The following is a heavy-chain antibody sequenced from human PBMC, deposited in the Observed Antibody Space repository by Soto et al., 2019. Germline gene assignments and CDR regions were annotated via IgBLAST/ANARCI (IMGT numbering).Heavy chain of an antibody. CDR1: GFTFSNHA. V-gene: IGHV3-23*01. J-gene: IGHJ4*02. Sequence: VSLRLSCAVSGFTFSNHAMTWVRQTPGKGLEWVAGISGSGYSTHYTDSVKGRFTISRDNSKNTMYLQMNSLRAEDTAIYYCAKDIDFREITIFGVVFILRGFDYWGQGNLVTVSA. CDR3: AKDIDFREITIFGVVFILRGFDY. CDR2: ISGSGYST. D-gene: IGHD3-3*01.